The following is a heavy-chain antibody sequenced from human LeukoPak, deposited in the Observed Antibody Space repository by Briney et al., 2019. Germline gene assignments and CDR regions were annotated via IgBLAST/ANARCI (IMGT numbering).Heavy chain of an antibody. CDR3: ARSMVRGGYAFDI. CDR2: ISSSSSTI. Sequence: GGSLRLSCAASGFTFSSYSMNWVRQAPGKGLEWVSYISSSSSTIYYADSVKGRFTISRDNAKNSLYLQMNNLRDEDTAVYYCARSMVRGGYAFDIWGQGTMVTVSS. D-gene: IGHD3-10*01. J-gene: IGHJ3*02. V-gene: IGHV3-48*02. CDR1: GFTFSSYS.